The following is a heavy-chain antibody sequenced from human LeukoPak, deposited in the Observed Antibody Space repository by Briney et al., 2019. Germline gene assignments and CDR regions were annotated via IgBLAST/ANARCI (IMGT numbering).Heavy chain of an antibody. CDR3: ARAFYSDYYYYYGMDV. Sequence: GGSLRLSCAASGFTFSSYWMSWVRQAPGKGLEWVANIKQDGSEKYYVDSVKGRFTISRDNAKNSLYLQMNSLRAEDTAVYYCARAFYSDYYYYYGMDVWGQGTTVTVSS. J-gene: IGHJ6*02. D-gene: IGHD2-15*01. V-gene: IGHV3-7*01. CDR1: GFTFSSYW. CDR2: IKQDGSEK.